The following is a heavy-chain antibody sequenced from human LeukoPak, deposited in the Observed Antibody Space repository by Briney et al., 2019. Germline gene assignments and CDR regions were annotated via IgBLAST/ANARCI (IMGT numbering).Heavy chain of an antibody. J-gene: IGHJ6*03. CDR3: AGGERGGVSGNLGGLFASYYTYYYMDV. CDR2: INPSDGAT. Sequence: ASVKVSCKASGYTFTKYYIHWVRQAPGQGLEWMGMINPSDGATTYAQRFQGRVTMTRDMSTTTVYVALRSLRSEDTAVYFCAGGERGGVSGNLGGLFASYYTYYYMDVWGRGTTVTVSS. V-gene: IGHV1-46*01. D-gene: IGHD3-16*01. CDR1: GYTFTKYY.